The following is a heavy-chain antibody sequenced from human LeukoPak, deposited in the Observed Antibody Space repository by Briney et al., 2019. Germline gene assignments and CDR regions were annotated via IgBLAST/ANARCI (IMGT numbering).Heavy chain of an antibody. Sequence: GGSLRLSCAASGFTFSSYGMHWVRQAPGKGLEWVAVISYDGSNKYYADSVKGRFTISRDNSKNTLYLQMNSLRAEDTAVYYCANGDTAMVMGAFYYYYGMDVWGQGTTVTVSS. CDR1: GFTFSSYG. J-gene: IGHJ6*02. D-gene: IGHD5-18*01. V-gene: IGHV3-30*18. CDR2: ISYDGSNK. CDR3: ANGDTAMVMGAFYYYYGMDV.